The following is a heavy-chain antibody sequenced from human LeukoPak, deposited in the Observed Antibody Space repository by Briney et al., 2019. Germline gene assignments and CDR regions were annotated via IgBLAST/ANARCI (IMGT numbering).Heavy chain of an antibody. V-gene: IGHV3-48*02. Sequence: GGSLRLSCAASGFTFSSYSMNWVRQAPGRGLEWVSYISSSSTIYYADSVKGRFTISRDNAKNSLYLQMNSLRDEDTAVYYCARDTSQKIAAAGTGFDYWGQGTLVTVSS. CDR2: ISSSSTI. D-gene: IGHD6-13*01. J-gene: IGHJ4*02. CDR1: GFTFSSYS. CDR3: ARDTSQKIAAAGTGFDY.